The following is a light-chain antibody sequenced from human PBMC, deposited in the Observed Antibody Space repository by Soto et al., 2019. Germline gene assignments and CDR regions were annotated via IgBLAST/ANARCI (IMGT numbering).Light chain of an antibody. CDR1: QNIXXX. CDR2: AAS. Sequence: DIQMTQSPSTLSASVGXRVTITCRASQNIXXXXAXYQQKPRKAPKLLIYAASSLQSGVPSRFGGSGSGTDFTLTITSLLPDDCATYYCQHYSLYSPWTFGQGTKVEI. V-gene: IGKV1-5*01. CDR3: QHYSLYSPWT. J-gene: IGKJ1*01.